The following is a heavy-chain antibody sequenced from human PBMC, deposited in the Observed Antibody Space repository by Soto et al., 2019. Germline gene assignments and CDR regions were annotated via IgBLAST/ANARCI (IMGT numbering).Heavy chain of an antibody. CDR2: IYYSGST. Sequence: SETLSLTCTVSGGSISSSGYYWGWIRQPPGKGLEWIGTIYYSGSTYYNPSLKSRVTISVDTSKNQFSLKLSSVTAADTAVYYCARHSYYYGSTYGCWLDPWGQGTRVTVSS. V-gene: IGHV4-39*01. J-gene: IGHJ5*02. D-gene: IGHD3-10*01. CDR3: ARHSYYYGSTYGCWLDP. CDR1: GGSISSSGYY.